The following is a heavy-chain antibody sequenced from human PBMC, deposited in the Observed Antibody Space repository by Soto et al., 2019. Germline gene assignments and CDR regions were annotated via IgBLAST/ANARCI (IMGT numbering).Heavy chain of an antibody. CDR3: ARDEIRFSWAYGMDV. D-gene: IGHD3-3*01. CDR2: ISYDGSNK. CDR1: GFTFSSYA. J-gene: IGHJ6*02. Sequence: GGSLRLSCAASGFTFSSYAMHWVRQAPGKGLEWVAVISYDGSNKYYAESVKGRFTISRDNFKNSIYLQMNSLRAEDTAVYYCARDEIRFSWAYGMDVWGQGTTVTVSS. V-gene: IGHV3-30-3*01.